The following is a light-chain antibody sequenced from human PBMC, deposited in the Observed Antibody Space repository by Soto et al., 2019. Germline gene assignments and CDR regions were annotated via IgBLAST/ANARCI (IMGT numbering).Light chain of an antibody. CDR2: VAS. V-gene: IGKV3-11*01. CDR1: QSIGLA. CDR3: QQRTDRPPWT. J-gene: IGKJ1*01. Sequence: EIVLTQSPATLSLSPGERATLSCRASQSIGLAIAWYQHKPGQAPRLLIFVASQRANGIPARFTGSGSGTDFTLSISSLEPEDFAVYYCQQRTDRPPWTFGQGNKVESK.